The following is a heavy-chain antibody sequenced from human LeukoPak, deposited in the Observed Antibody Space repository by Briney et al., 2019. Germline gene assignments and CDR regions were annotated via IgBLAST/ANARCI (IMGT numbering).Heavy chain of an antibody. CDR1: GFTFSNAW. CDR2: ISGSGGST. CDR3: AKGRDYGDYHDAFDI. Sequence: GGSLRLSCAASGFTFSNAWMSWVRQAPGKGLEWVSAISGSGGSTYYADSVKGRFTISRDNSKNTLYLQMNSLRAEDTAVYYCAKGRDYGDYHDAFDIWGQGTMVTVSS. D-gene: IGHD4-17*01. J-gene: IGHJ3*02. V-gene: IGHV3-23*01.